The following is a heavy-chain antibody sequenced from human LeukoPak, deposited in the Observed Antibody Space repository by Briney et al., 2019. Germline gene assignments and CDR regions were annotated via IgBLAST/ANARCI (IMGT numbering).Heavy chain of an antibody. CDR2: ISTDGSDT. Sequence: GGSLRLSCTASGFTFGYYGMSWFRQAPGKGLEWVSAISTDGSDTYYAVSVKGRFTISRDNSKNTLYLQMNSLGAEDTAVYYCARWLQRPIDFWGQGTLVTVSS. CDR3: ARWLQRPIDF. J-gene: IGHJ4*02. CDR1: GFTFGYYG. V-gene: IGHV3-23*01. D-gene: IGHD5-24*01.